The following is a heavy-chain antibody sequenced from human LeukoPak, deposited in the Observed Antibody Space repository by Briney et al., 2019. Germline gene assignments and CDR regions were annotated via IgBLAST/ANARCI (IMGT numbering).Heavy chain of an antibody. CDR1: GFTFSSYS. V-gene: IGHV3-21*01. Sequence: GGSLRLSCAASGFTFSSYSMNWVRHAPGRGLEWVPSISSSSSYIYYADSVKGRFTISRDNAKNSLYLQMNSLRAEDTAVYYCARDWDSSGPYYFDYWGQGTLVTVSS. CDR3: ARDWDSSGPYYFDY. CDR2: ISSSSSYI. D-gene: IGHD6-19*01. J-gene: IGHJ4*02.